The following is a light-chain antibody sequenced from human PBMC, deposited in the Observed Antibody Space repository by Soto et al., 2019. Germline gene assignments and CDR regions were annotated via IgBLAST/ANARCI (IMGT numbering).Light chain of an antibody. V-gene: IGKV3-20*01. Sequence: IVLTQSPGTLSLSPGERASLFCRASQSVGRFLAWYQHKPGQAPRLLIYGASTRATGIPDRFSGSGSGTAFTLTINRLEPDDFAVYYCQHHGGSPLFTFGPGTKVDIK. CDR2: GAS. CDR1: QSVGRF. J-gene: IGKJ3*01. CDR3: QHHGGSPLFT.